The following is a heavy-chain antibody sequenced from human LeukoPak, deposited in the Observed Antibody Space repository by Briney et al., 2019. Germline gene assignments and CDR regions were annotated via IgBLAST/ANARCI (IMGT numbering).Heavy chain of an antibody. CDR1: GYTFTNYY. CDR2: VNLSGGST. CDR3: ARDHNYLDYGQGFDP. J-gene: IGHJ5*02. V-gene: IGHV1-46*01. D-gene: IGHD4-17*01. Sequence: ASVTVSCTASGYTFTNYYVHWVRQAPGQGLEWMGTVNLSGGSTTCAQKFQGRVTMTRDTSTRTVYMELSSLRTEDTAVYYCARDHNYLDYGQGFDPWGQGTLVTVSS.